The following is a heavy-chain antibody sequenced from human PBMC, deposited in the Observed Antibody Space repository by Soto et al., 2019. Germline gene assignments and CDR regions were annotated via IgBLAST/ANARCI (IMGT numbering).Heavy chain of an antibody. V-gene: IGHV3-23*01. CDR1: VFTCSSYA. D-gene: IGHD3-22*01. CDR3: AKVWPSYDSSGYVDY. Sequence: WWSLRLSCSASVFTCSSYAMSWFRQAPGKGLEWVSAISGSGGSTYYADSVKGRFTISRDNSKNTLYLQMNSLRAEDTAVYYCAKVWPSYDSSGYVDYWGQGTLVTVSS. CDR2: ISGSGGST. J-gene: IGHJ4*02.